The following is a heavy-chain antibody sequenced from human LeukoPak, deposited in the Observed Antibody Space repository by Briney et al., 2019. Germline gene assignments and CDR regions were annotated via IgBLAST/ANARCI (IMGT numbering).Heavy chain of an antibody. V-gene: IGHV3-15*01. CDR3: TTDTEQWLVPFDY. Sequence: PGGSLRLSCAASGFTFSNAWMSWVRQAPGKGLEWVGRIKSKTDGGTTDYAAPVKGRFTISRDDSKNTLYLQMNSLKTEDTDVYYCTTDTEQWLVPFDYWGQGTLVTVSS. D-gene: IGHD6-19*01. J-gene: IGHJ4*02. CDR1: GFTFSNAW. CDR2: IKSKTDGGTT.